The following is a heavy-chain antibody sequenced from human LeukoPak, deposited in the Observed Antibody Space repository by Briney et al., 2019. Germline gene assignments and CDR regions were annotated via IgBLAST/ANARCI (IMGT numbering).Heavy chain of an antibody. Sequence: GGSLRLSCAASGFTFSSYWMSWVRQAPGKGLEWVANIKKDGSEKYYVDSVKGRFTISRDNAKTSLYLQMNSLRSEDTAVYYCAWDSSGSNNDAFDIWGQGTMVTVSS. CDR1: GFTFSSYW. CDR3: AWDSSGSNNDAFDI. V-gene: IGHV3-7*03. J-gene: IGHJ3*02. CDR2: IKKDGSEK. D-gene: IGHD3-22*01.